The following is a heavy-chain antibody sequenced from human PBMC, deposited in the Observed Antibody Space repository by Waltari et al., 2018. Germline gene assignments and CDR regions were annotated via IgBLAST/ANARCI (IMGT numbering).Heavy chain of an antibody. J-gene: IGHJ5*02. D-gene: IGHD3-3*02. CDR3: ARFSKSANWIDP. CDR2: ISYSGIT. Sequence: QLQLQESGPGLVTPSEPLSLTCTVSGGSISSRGSHWGWIRQPPGKGLEWIGSISYSGITYYNTSLMSRVTISVDTSKNQFSLKLTSVIAAETAVFYCARFSKSANWIDPWGQGTLVTVSS. V-gene: IGHV4-39*01. CDR1: GGSISSRGSH.